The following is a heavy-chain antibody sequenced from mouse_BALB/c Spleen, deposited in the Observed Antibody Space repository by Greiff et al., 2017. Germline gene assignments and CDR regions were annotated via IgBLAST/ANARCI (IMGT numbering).Heavy chain of an antibody. CDR2: INSNGGST. J-gene: IGHJ3*01. CDR3: ARQGYENWFAY. Sequence: EVKLVESGGGLVKLGGSLKLSCAASGFTFSSYYMSWVRQTPEKRLELVAAINSNGGSTYYPDTVKGRFTISRDNAKNTLYLQMSSLKSEDTALYYCARQGYENWFAYWGQGTLVTVSA. D-gene: IGHD2-3*01. V-gene: IGHV5-6-2*01. CDR1: GFTFSSYY.